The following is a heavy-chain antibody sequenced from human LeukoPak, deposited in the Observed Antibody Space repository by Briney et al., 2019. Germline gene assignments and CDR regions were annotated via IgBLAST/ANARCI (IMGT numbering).Heavy chain of an antibody. CDR2: IVVGSGNT. Sequence: SVKVSCKASGFTFTSSAMQWVRQARGQRLEWIGWIVVGSGNTNYAQKFQERVTITRDMSTSTAYMELSSLRSEDTAVYYCARAVAGSGDFDYWGQGTLVTVSS. D-gene: IGHD6-19*01. CDR3: ARAVAGSGDFDY. V-gene: IGHV1-58*02. CDR1: GFTFTSSA. J-gene: IGHJ4*02.